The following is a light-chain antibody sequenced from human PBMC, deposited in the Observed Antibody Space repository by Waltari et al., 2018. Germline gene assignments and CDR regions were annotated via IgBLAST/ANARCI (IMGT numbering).Light chain of an antibody. CDR1: QNIDNS. CDR3: QQSYNDPTT. V-gene: IGKV1-39*01. J-gene: IGKJ1*01. CDR2: SAS. Sequence: DIQMTQSPSSLSASVGDRVTIACRASQNIDNSLSWSHQKPWEAPRLLIFSASSPHSGVPSRFTGSGSETDFALTIGGLQPEDSGIYYCQQSYNDPTTFGQGTRVQV.